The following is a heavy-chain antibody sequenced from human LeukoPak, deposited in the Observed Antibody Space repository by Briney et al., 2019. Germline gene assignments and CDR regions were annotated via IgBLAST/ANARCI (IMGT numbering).Heavy chain of an antibody. CDR1: GFTFSSYG. CDR3: ARGVIRGIDAFDI. Sequence: GGSLRLSCAASGFTFSSYGMHWVRQAPAKGLEWVAFIRYDESKTFYGDSVKGRFTVSRDNSKNTLYLQMNSLRTEDTAVYYCARGVIRGIDAFDIWGQGTMVTVSS. D-gene: IGHD3-16*01. CDR2: IRYDESKT. J-gene: IGHJ3*02. V-gene: IGHV3-30*02.